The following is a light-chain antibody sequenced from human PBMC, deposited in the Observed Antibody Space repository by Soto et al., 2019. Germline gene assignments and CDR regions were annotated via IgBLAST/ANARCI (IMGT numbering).Light chain of an antibody. V-gene: IGLV1-44*01. CDR1: WSSQGRNS. J-gene: IGLJ1*01. Sequence: QASLTQPPSESGTPGPWVSISWSGIWSSQGRNSVSWDQHLPGTGQKLLLYSNSQRPSAVTGRFSGSKSGTAAALAITGRQSEDEADYYYAACDYSVNGYVFGTGTKV. CDR2: SNS. CDR3: AACDYSVNGYV.